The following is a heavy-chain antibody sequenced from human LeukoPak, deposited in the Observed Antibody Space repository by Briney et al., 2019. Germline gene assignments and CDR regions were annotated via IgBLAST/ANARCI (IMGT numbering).Heavy chain of an antibody. V-gene: IGHV3-74*01. Sequence: GGSLRLSCAASGFTFSSYWMHWVRHAPGKGLVWVSRINSDGSSTSYADSVKGRFTISRDNAKNTLYLQMNSLRAEDTAVYYCAREVVTARTIDYWGQGTLVTVSS. D-gene: IGHD2-21*02. CDR2: INSDGSST. CDR3: AREVVTARTIDY. J-gene: IGHJ4*02. CDR1: GFTFSSYW.